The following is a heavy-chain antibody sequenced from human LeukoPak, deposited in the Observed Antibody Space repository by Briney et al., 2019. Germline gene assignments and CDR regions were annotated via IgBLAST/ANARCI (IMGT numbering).Heavy chain of an antibody. Sequence: ASVKVSCKASGYTFTGYYMHWVRQAPGQGLEWMGWINPNSGGTNYAQKFQGRVTMTRDTSISTAYMELSRLRSDDTAVYYCARERCSSTSCYPSYFDYWGQGTLVTVSS. D-gene: IGHD2-2*01. J-gene: IGHJ4*02. V-gene: IGHV1-2*02. CDR1: GYTFTGYY. CDR2: INPNSGGT. CDR3: ARERCSSTSCYPSYFDY.